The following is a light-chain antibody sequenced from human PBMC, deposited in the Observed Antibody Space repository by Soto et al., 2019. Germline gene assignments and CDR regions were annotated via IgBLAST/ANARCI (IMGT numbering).Light chain of an antibody. CDR1: SSDVGGYNY. V-gene: IGLV2-14*01. Sequence: QSVLTQPASVSGPPGQSITISCTGTSSDVGGYNYVSCYQQHPGKAPKLIIYDVSNRPSGVSNRFSGSKSGNTASLTISWFQAEDEADYYCSSYASSSIYVFGTGTKVTVL. J-gene: IGLJ1*01. CDR2: DVS. CDR3: SSYASSSIYV.